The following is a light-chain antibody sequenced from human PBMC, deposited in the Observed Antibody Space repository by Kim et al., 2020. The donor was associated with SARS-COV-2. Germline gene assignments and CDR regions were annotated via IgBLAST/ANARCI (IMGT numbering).Light chain of an antibody. V-gene: IGLV1-44*01. CDR2: TNN. CDR1: NSNIGTNA. Sequence: QSVLTQQPSVFGPPGQRVTISCFGSNSNIGTNAVNWYHQLPGTAPKLLIYTNNQRLLGVPDRFSGSKSGTSASLAISGLQSEDEAIYYCATWDDSLNAVVFGGGTQLTVL. CDR3: ATWDDSLNAVV. J-gene: IGLJ2*01.